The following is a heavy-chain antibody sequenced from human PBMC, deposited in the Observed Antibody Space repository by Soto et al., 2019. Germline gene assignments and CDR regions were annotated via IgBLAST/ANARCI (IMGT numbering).Heavy chain of an antibody. Sequence: QVQLVESGGGVVQPGRSLRLSCAASGFTFSSYAMHWVRQAPGKGLEWVAVISYDGSTKYYADSVKGRFTISRDNSKNALYLQMNSLRAEVTAVYYFARDVVLRWLEWLLLGWGQGTLVTVSS. CDR1: GFTFSSYA. J-gene: IGHJ4*02. D-gene: IGHD3-3*01. V-gene: IGHV3-30-3*01. CDR3: ARDVVLRWLEWLLLG. CDR2: ISYDGSTK.